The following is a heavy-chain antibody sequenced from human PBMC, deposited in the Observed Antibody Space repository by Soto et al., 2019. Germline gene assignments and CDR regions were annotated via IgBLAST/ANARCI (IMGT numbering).Heavy chain of an antibody. CDR1: GXTFSSYG. CDR3: AKGGYSSGWPNDAFDI. V-gene: IGHV3-30*18. D-gene: IGHD6-19*01. CDR2: ISYDGSNK. J-gene: IGHJ3*02. Sequence: LRLSCAASGXTFSSYGMHWVRQAPGKGLEWVAVISYDGSNKYYADSVKGRFTISRDNSKNTLYLQMNSLRAEDTAVYYCAKGGYSSGWPNDAFDIWGQGTMVTVSS.